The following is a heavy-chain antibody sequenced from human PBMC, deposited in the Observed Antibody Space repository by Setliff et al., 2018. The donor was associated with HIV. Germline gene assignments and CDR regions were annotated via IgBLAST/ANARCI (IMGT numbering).Heavy chain of an antibody. Sequence: ASVKVSCKTSGYAFSDYSIHWVRQAPGQGLEWVGRINPDSRGTNYAQTFQGRVTMTRDTSANTACMELSRLRSDDTAVFYCARGVKGIATTGKYYFDYWGQGTLVTVS. V-gene: IGHV1-2*06. CDR1: GYAFSDYS. CDR3: ARGVKGIATTGKYYFDY. J-gene: IGHJ4*02. D-gene: IGHD6-13*01. CDR2: INPDSRGT.